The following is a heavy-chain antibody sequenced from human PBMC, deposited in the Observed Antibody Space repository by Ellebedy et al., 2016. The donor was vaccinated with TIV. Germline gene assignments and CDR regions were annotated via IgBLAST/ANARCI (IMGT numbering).Heavy chain of an antibody. J-gene: IGHJ4*02. D-gene: IGHD1-26*01. CDR2: INQYGTEI. CDR3: ARDKEVGATLFDF. Sequence: GESLKISCAAYGFSFNIYWMSWVRQTPGKGLEWVANINQYGTEIYYVDSVKGRFTISRDNANKSLYLQMDSLRVEDTAVYYCARDKEVGATLFDFWGQGTLVTVSS. V-gene: IGHV3-7*03. CDR1: GFSFNIYW.